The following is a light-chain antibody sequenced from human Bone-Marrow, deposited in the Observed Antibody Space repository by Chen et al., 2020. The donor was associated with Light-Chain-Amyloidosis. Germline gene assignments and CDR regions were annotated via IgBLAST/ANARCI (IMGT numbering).Light chain of an antibody. CDR3: QSADSSGTYEVI. J-gene: IGLJ2*01. CDR1: DLPTKY. Sequence: SYELTQPPPVSVSPGQTARITCSGDDLPTKYAYWYQQKPGQAPVLVIHRDTERPSGISERFSGSSSGTTATLTISGFQAEDEADYHCQSADSSGTYEVIFGGGTKLTVL. CDR2: RDT. V-gene: IGLV3-25*03.